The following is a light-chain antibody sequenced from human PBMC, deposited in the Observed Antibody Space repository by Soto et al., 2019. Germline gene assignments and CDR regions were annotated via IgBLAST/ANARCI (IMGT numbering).Light chain of an antibody. J-gene: IGLJ2*01. CDR2: DVS. V-gene: IGLV2-14*01. CDR3: SSYTSSSTRV. Sequence: QSALTQPASVSGSPGQSITISCTGTSSDVGGYNYVSWYQQHPGKAPKLMIYDVSNRPSGVSNRFSGSKSGNTASLTISGLQAEDEADYDCSSYTSSSTRVFGGGTKPPS. CDR1: SSDVGGYNY.